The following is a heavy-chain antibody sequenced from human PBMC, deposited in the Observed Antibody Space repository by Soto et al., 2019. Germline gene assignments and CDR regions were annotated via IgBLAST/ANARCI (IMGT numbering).Heavy chain of an antibody. Sequence: QVQLQQWGAGLLKPSETLSLTCAVYGGSFSGYYWSWIRQPPGKGLEWIGEINHSGSTNYNPSLKSRVTISVDTSKNQFSLKLSSVTAADTAVYYCARKSITMVRGVTQTYYYYGMDVWGQGTMVTVSS. CDR1: GGSFSGYY. CDR3: ARKSITMVRGVTQTYYYYGMDV. D-gene: IGHD3-10*01. J-gene: IGHJ6*02. CDR2: INHSGST. V-gene: IGHV4-34*01.